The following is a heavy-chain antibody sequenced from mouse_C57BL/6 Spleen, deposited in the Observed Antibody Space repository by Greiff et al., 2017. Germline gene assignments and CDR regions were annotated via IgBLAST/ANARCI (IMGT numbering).Heavy chain of an antibody. Sequence: VKLMESGPGLVAPSQCLSITCTVSGFSLTSYGVDWVRQPPGQGLEWLGVIWGGGSTNYNSALMSRLSISKDNSKSQVFLKMNSLQTDDTAMYYCAKRGIGGCAYWGQGTLVTVSA. CDR3: AKRGIGGCAY. CDR2: IWGGGST. CDR1: GFSLTSYG. V-gene: IGHV2-9*01. J-gene: IGHJ3*01.